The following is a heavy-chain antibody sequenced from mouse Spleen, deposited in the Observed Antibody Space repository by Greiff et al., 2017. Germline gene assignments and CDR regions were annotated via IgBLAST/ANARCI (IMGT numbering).Heavy chain of an antibody. V-gene: IGHV6-6*01. CDR3: TRGWNFDY. J-gene: IGHJ2*01. CDR1: GFTFSDAW. Sequence: EVKLVESGGGLVKPGGSMKLSCAASGFTFSDAWMDWVRQSPEKGLEWVAEIRNKANNHATYYAESVKGRFTISIDDSKSSFYLQMDSLRSEDTGIYYCTRGWNFDYWGQGTTLTVSS. CDR2: IRNKANNHAT. D-gene: IGHD3-3*01.